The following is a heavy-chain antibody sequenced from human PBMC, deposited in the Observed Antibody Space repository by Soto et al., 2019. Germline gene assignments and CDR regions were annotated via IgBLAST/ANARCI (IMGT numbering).Heavy chain of an antibody. D-gene: IGHD2-2*01. V-gene: IGHV1-18*01. CDR3: AREGYCRSTSCPFDY. CDR1: GYTFTSYG. Sequence: GASVKVSCKASGYTFTSYGISWVRQAPGQGLEWMGWISAYNGNTNYAQKLQGRVTMTTDTSTSTAYMELRSLRSDDTAVYYCAREGYCRSTSCPFDYWGQGTLVTVSS. CDR2: ISAYNGNT. J-gene: IGHJ4*02.